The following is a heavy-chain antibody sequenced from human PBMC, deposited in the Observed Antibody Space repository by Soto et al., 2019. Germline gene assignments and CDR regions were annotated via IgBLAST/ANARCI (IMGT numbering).Heavy chain of an antibody. CDR3: ARTTRDIVVVPAAPRYYYYMDV. CDR1: GFSLSTSGMC. V-gene: IGHV2-70*11. D-gene: IGHD2-2*01. Sequence: SGPTLVNPTQTLTLACTFSGFSLSTSGMCVSWIRQPPGKALEWLARIDWDDDKYYSTSLKTRLTISKDTSKNQVVLTMTNMDPVDTATYYCARTTRDIVVVPAAPRYYYYMDVWGKRTTVTVSS. J-gene: IGHJ6*03. CDR2: IDWDDDK.